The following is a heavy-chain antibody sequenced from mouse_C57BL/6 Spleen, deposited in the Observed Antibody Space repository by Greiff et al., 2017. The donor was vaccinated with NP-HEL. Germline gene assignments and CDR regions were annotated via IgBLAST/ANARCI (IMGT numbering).Heavy chain of an antibody. Sequence: VQLQQSGAELVKPGASVKMSCKASGYTFTSYWITWVKQRPGQGLEWIGDIYPVSGSTNYNEKFKSKATLTVDTSSSTAYMQLSSLTSEDSAVYYCARTLLRCMDYWGQGTSVTVSS. CDR1: GYTFTSYW. D-gene: IGHD1-1*01. CDR2: IYPVSGST. CDR3: ARTLLRCMDY. V-gene: IGHV1-55*01. J-gene: IGHJ4*01.